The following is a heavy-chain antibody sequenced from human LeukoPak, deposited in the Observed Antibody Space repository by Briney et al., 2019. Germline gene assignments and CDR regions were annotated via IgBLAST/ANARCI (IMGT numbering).Heavy chain of an antibody. V-gene: IGHV3-23*01. Sequence: GGSLRLSCAASGFTFSAYAMAWVRQAPVKGLEWVATISASGANTHYADSVKGRFTIARVNSMSTLFLQMNGLRADDTAVYYFAKDPRDHSWYFVLWGQGTLVTVSS. CDR1: GFTFSAYA. CDR3: AKDPRDHSWYFVL. D-gene: IGHD6-13*01. J-gene: IGHJ4*02. CDR2: ISASGANT.